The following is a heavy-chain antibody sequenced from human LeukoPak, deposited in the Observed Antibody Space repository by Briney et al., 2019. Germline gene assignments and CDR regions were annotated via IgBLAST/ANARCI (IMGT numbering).Heavy chain of an antibody. Sequence: ASVRVSCKASGYTFTSYDINWVRQATGQGLEWMGWMNPNSGNTGYAQKFQDRVTMTRNTSISTAYMELSSLRSEDTAVYYCARSKVYRWFDPWGQGTLVTVSS. CDR2: MNPNSGNT. V-gene: IGHV1-8*01. J-gene: IGHJ5*02. CDR3: ARSKVYRWFDP. CDR1: GYTFTSYD. D-gene: IGHD1-14*01.